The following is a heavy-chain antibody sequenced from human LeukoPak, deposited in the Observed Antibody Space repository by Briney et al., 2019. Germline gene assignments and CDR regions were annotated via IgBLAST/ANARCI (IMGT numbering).Heavy chain of an antibody. V-gene: IGHV3-74*01. Sequence: GGSLRLSCAASGFTFSSYWMHWVRQAPGKGPVWVSRINSDGSSTSYADSVKGRFTISRDNSKNTLYLQMNSLRAEDTAVYYCAKDPYDSSGYSLYYFDYWGQGTLVTVSS. CDR1: GFTFSSYW. CDR3: AKDPYDSSGYSLYYFDY. J-gene: IGHJ4*02. D-gene: IGHD3-22*01. CDR2: INSDGSST.